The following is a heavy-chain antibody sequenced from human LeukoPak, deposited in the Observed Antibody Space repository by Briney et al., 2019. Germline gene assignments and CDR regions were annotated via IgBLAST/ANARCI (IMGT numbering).Heavy chain of an antibody. CDR2: IYYSGST. V-gene: IGHV4-59*05. J-gene: IGHJ3*02. CDR3: ASLSNTFYYYDSGGQVGTFDI. CDR1: GGSISSYY. Sequence: SETLSLTCTVSGGSISSYYWSWIRQPPGKGLEWIGSIYYSGSTYYNPSLKSRVTISVDTSKNQFSLKLSSVTAADTAVYYCASLSNTFYYYDSGGQVGTFDIWGQGTMVTVSS. D-gene: IGHD3-22*01.